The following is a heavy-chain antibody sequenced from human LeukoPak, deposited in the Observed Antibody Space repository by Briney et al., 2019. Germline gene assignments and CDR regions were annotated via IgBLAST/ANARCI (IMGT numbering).Heavy chain of an antibody. V-gene: IGHV3-7*01. J-gene: IGHJ4*02. CDR1: GFSFSNYW. CDR2: IKKNGSEK. Sequence: PGGSLRLSCAASGFSFSNYWMSWVRQAPGKGLEWVANIKKNGSEKYYVDSVKGRFTISRDNAKNSLYLQMNSLRAEDTAVYYCVGGPGYWGQGTLVTVSS. D-gene: IGHD3-10*01. CDR3: VGGPGY.